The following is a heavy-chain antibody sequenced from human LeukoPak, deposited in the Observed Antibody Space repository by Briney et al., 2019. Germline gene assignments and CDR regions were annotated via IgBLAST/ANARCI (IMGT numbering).Heavy chain of an antibody. J-gene: IGHJ3*01. CDR1: GDSISSSY. D-gene: IGHD3-22*01. V-gene: IGHV4-59*08. Sequence: SETLSLTCSVSGDSISSSYCSWIRQPPGKGLEWIGNIYNSANTNYNPSLQSRVTMSVDTSKSQFSLQLTSVSAADTAVYYCARRFCSRAGGNGYYYGHDAFDVWGQGTLVTVSS. CDR2: IYNSANT. CDR3: ARRFCSRAGGNGYYYGHDAFDV.